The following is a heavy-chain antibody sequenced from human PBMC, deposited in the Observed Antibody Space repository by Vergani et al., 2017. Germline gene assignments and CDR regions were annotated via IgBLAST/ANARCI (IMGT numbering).Heavy chain of an antibody. D-gene: IGHD3-10*01. J-gene: IGHJ6*02. Sequence: QVQLQESGPGLVKPSETLTLTCDVSDSSILTNPYWGWFRQSPGKGLEWIGCIHHSGDTHYNSSLKSRVSISIVSRSKFSLRLTSVTAAYTAIYYCARHRGSGGFFPSSYFYGMDVWGHGTTVTVSS. CDR1: DSSILTNPY. CDR2: IHHSGDT. CDR3: ARHRGSGGFFPSSYFYGMDV. V-gene: IGHV4-38-2*01.